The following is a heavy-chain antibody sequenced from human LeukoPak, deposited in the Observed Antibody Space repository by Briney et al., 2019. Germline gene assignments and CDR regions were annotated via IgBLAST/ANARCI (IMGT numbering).Heavy chain of an antibody. D-gene: IGHD3-9*01. V-gene: IGHV1-69*01. J-gene: IGHJ4*02. CDR1: GGTFSSYA. CDR3: ASRGLLYDILTGYHNWELDY. CDR2: IIPIFGTA. Sequence: GASVKVSCKASGGTFSSYAISWVRQAPGQGLEWMGGIIPIFGTANYAQKFQGRVTITADESTSTAYMELSSLRSEDTAVYYCASRGLLYDILTGYHNWELDYWGQGTLVTVSS.